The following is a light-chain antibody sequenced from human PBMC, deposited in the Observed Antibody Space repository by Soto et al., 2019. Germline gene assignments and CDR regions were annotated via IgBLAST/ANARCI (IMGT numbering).Light chain of an antibody. J-gene: IGLJ1*01. CDR2: EVS. CDR3: SSYTSSSTLYV. CDR1: SSDIGGYNY. V-gene: IGLV2-14*01. Sequence: QSVLTQPASVSGSPGQSITISCTGTSSDIGGYNYVSWYQQHPGKAPKFIISEVSNRPSGVSTRFSGSKSGNTAFLIISGLQAEDDADYYCSSYTSSSTLYVFRTGTKLTVL.